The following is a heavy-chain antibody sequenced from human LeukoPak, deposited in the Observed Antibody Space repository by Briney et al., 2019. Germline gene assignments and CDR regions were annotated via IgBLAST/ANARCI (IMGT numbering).Heavy chain of an antibody. D-gene: IGHD2-2*02. CDR3: ARPRRYCSSTSCYSQLSFDP. Sequence: GASVKVSCKASGYTFTGYYMHWVRQAPGQGLEWMGWINPNSGGTNYAQKFQGRVTMTRDTSISTAYMELSRLRSDDTAVYYCARPRRYCSSTSCYSQLSFDPWGQGTLVTVSS. CDR2: INPNSGGT. CDR1: GYTFTGYY. J-gene: IGHJ5*02. V-gene: IGHV1-2*02.